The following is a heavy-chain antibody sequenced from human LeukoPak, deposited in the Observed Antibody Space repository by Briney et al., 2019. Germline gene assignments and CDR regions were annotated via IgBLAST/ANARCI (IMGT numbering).Heavy chain of an antibody. V-gene: IGHV3-23*01. CDR2: ITTSDGNT. CDR3: AKDGGLWVSAHWGDS. J-gene: IGHJ4*02. D-gene: IGHD7-27*01. Sequence: PGGSLRLSCAASGFTFSSYTMSWVRQAPGKGLEWVSTITTSDGNTYYADSVKGRFTVSRDNSKNALSLQMNGLRAEDTAVYYCAKDGGLWVSAHWGDSWGRGTLVTVSS. CDR1: GFTFSSYT.